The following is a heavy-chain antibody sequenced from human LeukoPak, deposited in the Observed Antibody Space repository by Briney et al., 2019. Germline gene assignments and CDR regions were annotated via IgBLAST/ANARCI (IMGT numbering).Heavy chain of an antibody. CDR2: ISSSSSTI. J-gene: IGHJ3*02. CDR3: ARTIFGVVVDDAFDI. V-gene: IGHV3-48*01. D-gene: IGHD3-3*01. Sequence: PGGSLRLSCAASGFTFSSYSMNWVRQAPGKGLEWVSYISSSSSTIYYADSVKGRFTISRDNAKNSLYLQMNSLRAEDTAVYYCARTIFGVVVDDAFDIWGQGTMVTVSS. CDR1: GFTFSSYS.